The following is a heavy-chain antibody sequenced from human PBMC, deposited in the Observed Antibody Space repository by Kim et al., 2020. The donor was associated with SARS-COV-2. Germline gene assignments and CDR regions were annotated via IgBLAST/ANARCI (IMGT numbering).Heavy chain of an antibody. D-gene: IGHD1-7*01. CDR3: ARHVGGITGTVAFDI. V-gene: IGHV4-39*01. CDR1: GGSISSSSYY. J-gene: IGHJ3*02. Sequence: SETLSLTCTVSGGSISSSSYYWGWIRQPPGKGLEWIGSIYYSGSTYYNPSLKSRVTISVDTSKNQFSLKLSSVTAADTAVYYCARHVGGITGTVAFDIWGQGTMVTVSS. CDR2: IYYSGST.